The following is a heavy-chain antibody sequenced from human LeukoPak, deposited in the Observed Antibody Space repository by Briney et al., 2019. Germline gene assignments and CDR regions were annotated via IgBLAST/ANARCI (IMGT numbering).Heavy chain of an antibody. J-gene: IGHJ4*02. Sequence: GGSLRLSCAASGFTFSSYAMSWVRQAPGKGLEWVSAISGSGGSTYYADSVKGRFTISRDNAKNSLYLQMNTLRPEDTAVYYCARERQNKDFWSGGDYWGQGTLVTVSS. V-gene: IGHV3-23*01. CDR3: ARERQNKDFWSGGDY. D-gene: IGHD3-3*01. CDR2: ISGSGGST. CDR1: GFTFSSYA.